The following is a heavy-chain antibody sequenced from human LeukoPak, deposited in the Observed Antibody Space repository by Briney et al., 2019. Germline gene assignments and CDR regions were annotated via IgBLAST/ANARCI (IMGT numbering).Heavy chain of an antibody. Sequence: KASETLSLTCAVYGGSFSGYYWSWIRQPPGKGLEWIGEINHSGSTNYNPSLKSRVTISVDTSKNQFSLKLSSVTAADTAVYYCARGDYYDSSGYYDYWGQGTLVTVSS. D-gene: IGHD3-22*01. V-gene: IGHV4-34*01. CDR2: INHSGST. CDR3: ARGDYYDSSGYYDY. CDR1: GGSFSGYY. J-gene: IGHJ4*02.